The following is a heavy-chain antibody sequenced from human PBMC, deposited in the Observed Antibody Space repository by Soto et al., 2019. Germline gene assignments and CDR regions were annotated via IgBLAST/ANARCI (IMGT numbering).Heavy chain of an antibody. CDR3: ARGGGSRTFDY. D-gene: IGHD2-15*01. CDR1: GGSISSYY. V-gene: IGHV4-59*01. J-gene: IGHJ4*02. CDR2: IYYSGST. Sequence: PSETLSLTCTVSGGSISSYYWSWIRQPPGKGLEWIGYIYYSGSTNYNPSLKSRVTISVDTSKNQFSLKLSSVTAADTAVYYCARGGGSRTFDYWGQGTLVTVSS.